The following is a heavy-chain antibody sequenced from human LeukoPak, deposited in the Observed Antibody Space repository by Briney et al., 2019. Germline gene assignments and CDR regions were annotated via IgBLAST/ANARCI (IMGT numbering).Heavy chain of an antibody. Sequence: SVKVSCKASGGTFGSYAISWVRQAPGQGLEWMGRIIPILGIANYAQKFQGRVTITADKSTSTAYMELSSLRSEDTAVYYCARELTLYYGMDVWGQGTTVTVSS. J-gene: IGHJ6*02. D-gene: IGHD3-9*01. CDR2: IIPILGIA. V-gene: IGHV1-69*04. CDR1: GGTFGSYA. CDR3: ARELTLYYGMDV.